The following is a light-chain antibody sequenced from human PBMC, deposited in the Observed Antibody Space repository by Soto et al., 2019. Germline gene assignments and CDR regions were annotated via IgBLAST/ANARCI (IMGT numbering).Light chain of an antibody. J-gene: IGLJ1*01. CDR2: GNS. CDR1: SSNIGAGYD. CDR3: QSYDSSLSGLV. Sequence: QSVLTQPPSVSGAPGQRVTISCTGSSSNIGAGYDVHWYQQLPGTAPKLLIYGNSNRPSGVPDRFSGSKSGTSASLAITGLQAEDEADYYCQSYDSSLSGLVFRTGTKSPS. V-gene: IGLV1-40*01.